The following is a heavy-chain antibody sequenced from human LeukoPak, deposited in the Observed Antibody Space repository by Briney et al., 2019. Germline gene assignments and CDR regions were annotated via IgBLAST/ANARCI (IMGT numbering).Heavy chain of an antibody. CDR1: GFTFSDYY. J-gene: IGHJ6*03. CDR3: ARDWRGAAAGNYYYYTDV. Sequence: GGSLRLSCAASGFTFSDYYMSWIRQAPGKGLEWVLYISSSGSTIYYADSVKGRFTISRDNAKNSLYLQMNSLRAEDTAVYYCARDWRGAAAGNYYYYTDVWGKGTTVTVSS. CDR2: ISSSGSTI. V-gene: IGHV3-11*01. D-gene: IGHD6-13*01.